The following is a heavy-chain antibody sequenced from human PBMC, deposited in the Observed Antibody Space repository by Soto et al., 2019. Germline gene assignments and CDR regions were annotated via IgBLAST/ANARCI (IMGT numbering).Heavy chain of an antibody. CDR3: ARDLPTMDV. CDR2: IRAYNGNT. V-gene: IGHV1-18*01. CDR1: GYTFTTYG. J-gene: IGHJ6*02. Sequence: QVQLVQAGAEVKKPGASVKVSCKSSGYTFTTYGISWVRQALGQGLELMGWIRAYNGNTNYAKKLQGRVTMTTDTSTSTAYMELRSVRCDDTGVYYCARDLPTMDVGGQGTTVTGSS.